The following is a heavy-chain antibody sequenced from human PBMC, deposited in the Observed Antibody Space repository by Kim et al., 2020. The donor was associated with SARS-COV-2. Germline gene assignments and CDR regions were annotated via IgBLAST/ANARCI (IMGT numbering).Heavy chain of an antibody. D-gene: IGHD1-7*01. Sequence: ARSVKGRLHISRDNAKNSLFLQMDSLRAEDTAVYYCARHNWNYNSYFDSWGQGTLVTVSS. J-gene: IGHJ4*02. CDR3: ARHNWNYNSYFDS. V-gene: IGHV3-11*01.